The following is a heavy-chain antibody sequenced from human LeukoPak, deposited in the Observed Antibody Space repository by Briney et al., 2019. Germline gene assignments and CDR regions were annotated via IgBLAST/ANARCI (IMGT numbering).Heavy chain of an antibody. CDR2: TYYSGST. D-gene: IGHD2-2*01. CDR1: GGSISSYY. J-gene: IGHJ6*04. CDR3: ARVSDCSSTSCAPGV. Sequence: SETLSLTCTVSGGSISSYYWSWIRQPPGKGLEWIGYTYYSGSTNYNPSLKSRVTISVDTSKNQFSLKLSSVTAADTAVYYCARVSDCSSTSCAPGVWGKGTTVTVSS. V-gene: IGHV4-59*01.